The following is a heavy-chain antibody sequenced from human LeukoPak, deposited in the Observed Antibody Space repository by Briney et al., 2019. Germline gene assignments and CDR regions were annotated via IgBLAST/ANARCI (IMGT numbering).Heavy chain of an antibody. D-gene: IGHD3-10*01. CDR2: ISSSSSTI. J-gene: IGHJ4*02. CDR1: GFTFSSYS. CDR3: ARVSWYGSGSSSDY. Sequence: GGSLRLSCAASGFTFSSYSMNWVRQAPGKGLEWVSYISSSSSTIYYADSVKGRFTISRDNAKKSLYLQMNSLRGEDTAVYSCARVSWYGSGSSSDYWGQGTLVTVSS. V-gene: IGHV3-48*04.